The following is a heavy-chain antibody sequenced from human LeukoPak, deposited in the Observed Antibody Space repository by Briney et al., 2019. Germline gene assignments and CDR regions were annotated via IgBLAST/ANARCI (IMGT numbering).Heavy chain of an antibody. Sequence: GASVKVSCKASGYTFTGYYMHWVRQAPGQGLEWMGRINPNSGGTNYAQKFQGRVTMTRDTSISTAYMELSRLRSDDTAVYYCARGGPGGSGSYYNIGYWGQGTLVTVSS. CDR3: ARGGPGGSGSYYNIGY. V-gene: IGHV1-2*06. D-gene: IGHD3-10*01. J-gene: IGHJ4*02. CDR1: GYTFTGYY. CDR2: INPNSGGT.